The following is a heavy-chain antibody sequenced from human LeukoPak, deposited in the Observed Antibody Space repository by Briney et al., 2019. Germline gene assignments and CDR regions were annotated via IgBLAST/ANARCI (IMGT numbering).Heavy chain of an antibody. V-gene: IGHV3-23*01. J-gene: IGHJ3*02. Sequence: GGSLRLSCAASGFTFSSYVMSWVRQAPGQGLEWVSAISRSGGSTYYADSVKGRVTISRDTSKNTPYMQMNRLRDEDTAVYYCANPLTGSSGYYYTAEDAFDIWGQGTMVTVSS. CDR1: GFTFSSYV. CDR3: ANPLTGSSGYYYTAEDAFDI. CDR2: ISRSGGST. D-gene: IGHD3-22*01.